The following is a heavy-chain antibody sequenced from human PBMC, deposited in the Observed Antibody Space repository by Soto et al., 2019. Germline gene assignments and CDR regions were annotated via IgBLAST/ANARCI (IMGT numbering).Heavy chain of an antibody. Sequence: GASVKVSCKGSGYSFTRYAIHWVRQAPGQTLEWMGWINAGDGDTKYAQKFQGRVTITRDTSTTTAYMELRSLRSDDTAVYYCARDPAVAGIFDPWGQGTLVTVSS. J-gene: IGHJ5*02. D-gene: IGHD6-19*01. CDR3: ARDPAVAGIFDP. V-gene: IGHV1-3*01. CDR2: INAGDGDT. CDR1: GYSFTRYA.